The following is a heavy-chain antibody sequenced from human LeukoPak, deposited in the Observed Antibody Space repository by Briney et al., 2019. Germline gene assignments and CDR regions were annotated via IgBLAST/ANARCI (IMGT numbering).Heavy chain of an antibody. CDR3: ARDPRSSGYCSGGSCSDWFDP. V-gene: IGHV4-61*01. J-gene: IGHJ5*02. CDR1: GGTVSRGSYY. Sequence: SETLSLTCTVSGGTVSRGSYYWSWIRQPPGKGLEWIGYIYYSGSTNYNPSLKSRVTISVDTSKNQFSLKLSSVTAADTAVYYCARDPRSSGYCSGGSCSDWFDPWGQGTLVTVSS. CDR2: IYYSGST. D-gene: IGHD2-15*01.